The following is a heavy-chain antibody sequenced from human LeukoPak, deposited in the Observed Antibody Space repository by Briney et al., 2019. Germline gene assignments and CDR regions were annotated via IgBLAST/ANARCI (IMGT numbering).Heavy chain of an antibody. CDR3: AKGAESCTNTSCRIEI. J-gene: IGHJ3*02. D-gene: IGHD2-2*01. CDR2: ISHDGNNK. Sequence: GRSLRLSCAASGFTFSGYGMHSVRLSPGKGLEWVTPISHDGNNKYYADSVKGRFTISRDNSENTLYLQMNRLRTEDTAVYYCAKGAESCTNTSCRIEIWGQGTMVTVSS. V-gene: IGHV3-30*18. CDR1: GFTFSGYG.